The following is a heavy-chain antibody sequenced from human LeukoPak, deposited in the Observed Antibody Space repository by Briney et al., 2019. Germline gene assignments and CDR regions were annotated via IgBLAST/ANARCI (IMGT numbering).Heavy chain of an antibody. V-gene: IGHV3-30*04. Sequence: RGSLRLSCAASGFTFNNYIIHWVRQAPGKGLEWVAVISYDVNKGIYADSAKGRFTISRDNAKNSLYLQMNSLRAEDTAVYYCARDYTGYFPWGQGTLVIVSS. J-gene: IGHJ5*02. CDR2: ISYDVNKG. CDR3: ARDYTGYFP. D-gene: IGHD3-9*01. CDR1: GFTFNNYI.